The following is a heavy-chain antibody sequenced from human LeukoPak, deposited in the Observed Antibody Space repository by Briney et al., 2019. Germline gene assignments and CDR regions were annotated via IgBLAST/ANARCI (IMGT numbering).Heavy chain of an antibody. CDR1: GGTFSSYA. CDR2: IIPIFGTA. V-gene: IGHV1-69*05. CDR3: ARGDLEVKALDY. D-gene: IGHD4-23*01. J-gene: IGHJ4*02. Sequence: SVKVSYKASGGTFSSYAISWVRQAPGQGLEWMGGIIPIFGTANYAQKFQGRVTITTDESTSTAYMELSSLRSEDTAVYYCARGDLEVKALDYWGQGTLVTVSS.